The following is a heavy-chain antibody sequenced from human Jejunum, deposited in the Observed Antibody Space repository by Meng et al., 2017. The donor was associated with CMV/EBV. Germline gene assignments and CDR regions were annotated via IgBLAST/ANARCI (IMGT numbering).Heavy chain of an antibody. Sequence: SVFIFSSFGMHWVRQAPGKGLEWVAVIWYHGRDMYYADSVKGRFTISRDDSKSTLYLQMNSLRVEDTAVYYCARDLAVGRIWFDPWGQGTQVTVSS. CDR2: IWYHGRDM. CDR3: ARDLAVGRIWFDP. D-gene: IGHD6-19*01. J-gene: IGHJ5*02. V-gene: IGHV3-33*01. CDR1: VFIFSSFG.